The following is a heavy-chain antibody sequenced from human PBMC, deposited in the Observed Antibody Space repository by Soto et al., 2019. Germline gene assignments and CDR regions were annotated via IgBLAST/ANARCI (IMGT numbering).Heavy chain of an antibody. V-gene: IGHV3-7*01. J-gene: IGHJ4*02. D-gene: IGHD4-17*01. Sequence: EVQLVESGGGLVQPGLSLRLSCAASGFNFRRYWMSWVRQAPGKGLEWVANIKEAGSEQYYVDSVKGLFTIFRDNAKNSLSLQMNSLRAEDTAIYYCARDPTAPYGDSLLFDYWGQGTLVIVSS. CDR3: ARDPTAPYGDSLLFDY. CDR2: IKEAGSEQ. CDR1: GFNFRRYW.